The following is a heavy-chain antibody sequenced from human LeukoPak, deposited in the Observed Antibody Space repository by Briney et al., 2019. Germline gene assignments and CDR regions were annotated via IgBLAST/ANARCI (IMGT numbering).Heavy chain of an antibody. Sequence: PSQTLSLTCTVSGGSISSGSYYWSWIRQPAGKGLEWIGRIYTSGSTNYNPSLKRRVTISVDTSKNQFSLKLSSVTAADTAVYYCASTGGYTYYCDYWGQGTLVTVPS. CDR2: IYTSGST. V-gene: IGHV4-61*02. J-gene: IGHJ4*02. CDR3: ASTGGYTYYCDY. D-gene: IGHD5-12*01. CDR1: GGSISSGSYY.